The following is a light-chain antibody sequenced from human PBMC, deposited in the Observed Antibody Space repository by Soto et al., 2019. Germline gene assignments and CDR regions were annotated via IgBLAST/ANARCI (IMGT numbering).Light chain of an antibody. V-gene: IGKV3-20*01. CDR3: QHYGDSPPFT. CDR2: GTS. Sequence: EVVLTQSPGNLSLSPGERATLSCRTSQSISSTYLAWYQQKPGQAPRLLMSGTSRRATGIPDRFSGSGSGTDFTLSISRLEPEDFAVYYCQHYGDSPPFTFGPGTKVDVK. CDR1: QSISSTY. J-gene: IGKJ3*01.